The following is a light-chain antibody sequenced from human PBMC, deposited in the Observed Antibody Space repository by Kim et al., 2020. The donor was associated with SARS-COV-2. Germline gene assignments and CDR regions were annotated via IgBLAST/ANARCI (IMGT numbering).Light chain of an antibody. CDR1: QSVGTN. CDR2: GAA. J-gene: IGKJ1*01. Sequence: SPGERATLSCRASQSVGTNVAWYQQKAGQAPQLLIYGAATRAAGIPARLSGSGSGTEFTLTISSLQSEDLAVYYCQQYDDWPPWTFGQGTKGDIK. V-gene: IGKV3-15*01. CDR3: QQYDDWPPWT.